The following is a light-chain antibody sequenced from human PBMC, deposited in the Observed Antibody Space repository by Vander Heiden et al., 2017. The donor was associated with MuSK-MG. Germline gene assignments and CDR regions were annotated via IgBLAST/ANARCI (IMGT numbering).Light chain of an antibody. Sequence: QSALPQPPPASGSPGPSVTISCTGTSSDVGGDNYVSWYQQHPGKAPKLMIYDVSKRPSGVPDRFSGSKSGNTASLTVTGLQAEDEADYYCSSYAGSNNFWVFGTGTKVTVL. CDR1: SSDVGGDNY. CDR3: SSYAGSNNFWV. V-gene: IGLV2-8*01. J-gene: IGLJ1*01. CDR2: DVS.